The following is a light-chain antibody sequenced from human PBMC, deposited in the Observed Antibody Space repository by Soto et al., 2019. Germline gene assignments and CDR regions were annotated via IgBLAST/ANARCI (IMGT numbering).Light chain of an antibody. CDR1: QSINSW. V-gene: IGKV1-5*03. J-gene: IGKJ4*01. CDR3: QQYNDYFT. CDR2: KAS. Sequence: DIQMTQSPSTLSVSVGDRVTITCRASQSINSWLAWYQQKPGKAPKLLIYKASNLESGVPSRFSGSGSGTKFTLTISSLQPDDYATYYCQQYNDYFTFGGGTKVEIK.